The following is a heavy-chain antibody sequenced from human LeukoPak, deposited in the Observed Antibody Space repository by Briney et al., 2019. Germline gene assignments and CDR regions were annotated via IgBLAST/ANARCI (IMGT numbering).Heavy chain of an antibody. CDR3: AKDSSSSGWASTTDY. Sequence: GGSLRLSCAASGFTFSSFALSWVRQAPGKGLEWVSSISGSGDSTYYMESVKGRFTISRDNSENTVFLQMNSLRAEDTAIYNCAKDSSSSGWASTTDYWGQGTLVTVSS. CDR1: GFTFSSFA. J-gene: IGHJ4*02. CDR2: ISGSGDST. V-gene: IGHV3-23*01. D-gene: IGHD6-19*01.